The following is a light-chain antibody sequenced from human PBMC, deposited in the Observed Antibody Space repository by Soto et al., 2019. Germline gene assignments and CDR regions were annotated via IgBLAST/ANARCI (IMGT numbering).Light chain of an antibody. CDR1: SSDVGHYNY. CDR3: SSYTGSDTPYV. CDR2: EVS. J-gene: IGLJ1*01. V-gene: IGLV2-14*01. Sequence: QSALTQPASVSGSPGQSITISCTGSSSDVGHYNYVSWYQQHPGKAPKLLISEVSNRPSGVSHRFSGSKSGNTASLTISGLQAEDEAHYSCSSYTGSDTPYVFGTGTKLTVL.